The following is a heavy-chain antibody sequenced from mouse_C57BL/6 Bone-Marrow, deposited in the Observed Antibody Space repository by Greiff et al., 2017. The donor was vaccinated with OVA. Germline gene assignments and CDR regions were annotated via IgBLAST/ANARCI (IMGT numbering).Heavy chain of an antibody. CDR2: ISSGSSTI. V-gene: IGHV5-17*01. Sequence: DVKLEESGGGLVKPGGSLKLSCAASGFTFSDYGMHWVRQAPEKGLEWVAYISSGSSTIYYADTVKGRFTISRDNAKNTLFLQMTSLRSEDTAMYYCARPNYGSSYRYFDVWGTGTTVTVSS. D-gene: IGHD1-1*01. CDR1: GFTFSDYG. J-gene: IGHJ1*03. CDR3: ARPNYGSSYRYFDV.